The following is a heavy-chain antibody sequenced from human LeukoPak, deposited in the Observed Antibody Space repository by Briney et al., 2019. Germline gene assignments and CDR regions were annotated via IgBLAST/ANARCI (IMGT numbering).Heavy chain of an antibody. D-gene: IGHD4-17*01. V-gene: IGHV4-34*01. Sequence: SETLSLTCAVYGGSFSGYYWSWIRQPPGKGLEWIGEINHSGSTNYNPPLKSRVTISVDTSKNQFSLKLSSVTAADTAVYYCARGGDGDYVGDWGQGTLVTVSS. J-gene: IGHJ4*02. CDR3: ARGGDGDYVGD. CDR2: INHSGST. CDR1: GGSFSGYY.